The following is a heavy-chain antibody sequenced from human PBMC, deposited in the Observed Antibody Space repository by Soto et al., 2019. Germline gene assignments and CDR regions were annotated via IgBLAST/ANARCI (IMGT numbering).Heavy chain of an antibody. Sequence: QLQLVESGGGAVQPGRSLRLSCAASGFTFSNYIMHWVRQAPGKGLEWVAFISYDGSNKDYADSVKGRFTISRDNSKNTLYLQLSSLRPEDTAVYYCAGGDTYYAMGVWGQGTTVTVSS. D-gene: IGHD5-18*01. CDR3: AGGDTYYAMGV. J-gene: IGHJ6*02. CDR1: GFTFSNYI. CDR2: ISYDGSNK. V-gene: IGHV3-30-3*01.